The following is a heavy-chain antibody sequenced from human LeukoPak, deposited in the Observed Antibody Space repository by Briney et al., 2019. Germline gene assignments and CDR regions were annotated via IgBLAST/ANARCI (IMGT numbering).Heavy chain of an antibody. CDR2: VNSDGSDK. CDR1: GFTFSTYW. D-gene: IGHD1-1*01. CDR3: ARDKWSGSMSPLFDP. J-gene: IGHJ5*02. Sequence: TGGSLRLSCATSGFTFSTYWMNWVRQAPGKGLEWVAIVNSDGSDKYYVDSVKGRFTISRDNAKNSLYLQMNSLRADDAAVYYCARDKWSGSMSPLFDPWGQGTLVTVSS. V-gene: IGHV3-7*03.